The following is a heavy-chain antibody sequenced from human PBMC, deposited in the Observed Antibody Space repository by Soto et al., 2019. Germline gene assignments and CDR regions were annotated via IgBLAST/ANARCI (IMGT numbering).Heavy chain of an antibody. Sequence: QVQLVQSGAEVKKPGASVKVSCKASVFSVDTTYCIHWVRRAPGQGLEWMGSINPNNGDTNYAQEFQGRVTMTRDTSISTAYMEVSCLTSDDTAVYYWGSPRRGPSPDVGYWGHGSVGTVSS. CDR3: GSPRRGPSPDVGY. CDR2: INPNNGDT. D-gene: IGHD6-6*01. J-gene: IGHJ4*01. V-gene: IGHV1-2*02. CDR1: VFSVDTTYC.